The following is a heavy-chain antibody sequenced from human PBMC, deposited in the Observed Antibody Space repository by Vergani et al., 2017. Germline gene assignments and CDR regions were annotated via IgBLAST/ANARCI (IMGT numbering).Heavy chain of an antibody. Sequence: QVQLVQSGAEVKKPGSSVKVSCKASGGTFSSYAISWVRQAPGQGLEWMGRIIPILGIANYAQKFQGRVTITADKSTSTAYMELSSLRSEDTAVYYCARGNGHNSEQDFDYWGQGTLVTVSS. D-gene: IGHD4-23*01. V-gene: IGHV1-69*04. J-gene: IGHJ4*02. CDR2: IIPILGIA. CDR1: GGTFSSYA. CDR3: ARGNGHNSEQDFDY.